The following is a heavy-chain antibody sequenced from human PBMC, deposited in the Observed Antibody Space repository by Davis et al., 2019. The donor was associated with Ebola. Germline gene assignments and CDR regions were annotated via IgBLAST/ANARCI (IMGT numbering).Heavy chain of an antibody. V-gene: IGHV3-33*01. D-gene: IGHD3-16*01. CDR3: ARGGSSPADY. CDR1: GFTFSSYG. J-gene: IGHJ4*02. CDR2: IWYDRSNK. Sequence: GESLKISCAASGFTFSSYGMHWVRQAPGKGLEWVAVIWYDRSNKYYADSVKGRFTISRDNSKNTLYLQMNSLRAEDTAVYYCARGGSSPADYWGQGTLVTVSS.